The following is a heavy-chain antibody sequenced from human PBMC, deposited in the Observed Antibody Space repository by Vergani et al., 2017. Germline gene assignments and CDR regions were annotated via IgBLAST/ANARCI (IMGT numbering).Heavy chain of an antibody. CDR2: IYYSGST. D-gene: IGHD6-19*01. CDR3: ARVSPGDNSGWEPFDY. CDR1: GGSVSSGSYY. J-gene: IGHJ4*02. V-gene: IGHV4-61*01. Sequence: QVQLQESGPGLVKPSETLSLTCTVSGGSVSSGSYYWSWIRQPPGKGLEWIGYIYYSGSTNYNPSLKSRVTISVDTSKNQFSLKLSSVTAADTAVYYCARVSPGDNSGWEPFDYWGQGTLVTVSS.